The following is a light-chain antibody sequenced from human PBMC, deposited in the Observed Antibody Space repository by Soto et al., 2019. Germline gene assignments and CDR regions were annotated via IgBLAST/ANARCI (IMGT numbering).Light chain of an antibody. CDR2: GAS. CDR3: QQYNNWPPYT. J-gene: IGKJ2*01. Sequence: EIVMTQSPATLSVSPGERATLSCRASQSVSSNLAWYQQKPGQAPRLLIYGASPGATGIPARFSGSGSGTDFTLIISSLQSEDFAVYYCQQYNNWPPYTFGQGTQLEIK. V-gene: IGKV3-15*01. CDR1: QSVSSN.